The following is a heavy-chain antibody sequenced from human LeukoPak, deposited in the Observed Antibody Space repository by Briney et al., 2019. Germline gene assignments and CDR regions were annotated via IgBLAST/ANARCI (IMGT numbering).Heavy chain of an antibody. CDR3: ARDGPAQMVDFDY. Sequence: VASVKVSCKASGYTFTGSGWYLYWLRQAPGQGLECVGWLHPNNGATGYAQKFQGRVAMTTDTSISTAHMELSRLRPDDTAIYYCARDGPAQMVDFDYWGQGTLVTVSS. CDR1: GYTFTGSGWY. J-gene: IGHJ4*02. D-gene: IGHD3-10*01. CDR2: LHPNNGAT. V-gene: IGHV1-2*02.